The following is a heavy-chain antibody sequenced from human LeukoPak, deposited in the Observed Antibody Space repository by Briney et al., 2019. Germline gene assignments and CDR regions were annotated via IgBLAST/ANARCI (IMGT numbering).Heavy chain of an antibody. V-gene: IGHV4-39*07. CDR3: ARGLSWFGELLFYPGHGWWFDP. Sequence: PSETLSLTCTVSGXSVSSTTYYWSWIRQPPGKGLEWIGEINHSGSTNYNPSLKSRVTISVDTSKNQFSLKLSSVTAADTAVYYCARGLSWFGELLFYPGHGWWFDPWGQGTLVTVSS. CDR2: INHSGST. CDR1: GXSVSSTTYY. J-gene: IGHJ5*02. D-gene: IGHD3-10*01.